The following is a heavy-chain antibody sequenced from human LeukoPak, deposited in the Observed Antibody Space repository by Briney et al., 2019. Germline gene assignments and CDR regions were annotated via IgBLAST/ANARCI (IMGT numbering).Heavy chain of an antibody. Sequence: SETLSLTCTVSGGSISSFYWSWIRQPPGKGLEWIGRIYTSGSTNYNPSLKSRVTMSVDTSKNQFSLKLSSVTAADTAVHYCARGGDTPFDYWGQGTLVTVSS. V-gene: IGHV4-4*07. CDR1: GGSISSFY. D-gene: IGHD2-2*02. J-gene: IGHJ4*02. CDR2: IYTSGST. CDR3: ARGGDTPFDY.